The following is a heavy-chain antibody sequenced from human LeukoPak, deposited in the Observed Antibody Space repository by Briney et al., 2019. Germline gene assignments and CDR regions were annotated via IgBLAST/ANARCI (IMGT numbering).Heavy chain of an antibody. Sequence: PGGSLRLSCAASGFTFRDYYMSWIRQAPGKGLEWVSAISGSGGSTYYADSVKGRFTISRDNSKNTLYLQMNSLRAEDTAVYYCAKQRIGGPRFDPWGQGTLVTVPS. CDR1: GFTFRDYY. D-gene: IGHD4-23*01. V-gene: IGHV3-23*01. J-gene: IGHJ5*02. CDR3: AKQRIGGPRFDP. CDR2: ISGSGGST.